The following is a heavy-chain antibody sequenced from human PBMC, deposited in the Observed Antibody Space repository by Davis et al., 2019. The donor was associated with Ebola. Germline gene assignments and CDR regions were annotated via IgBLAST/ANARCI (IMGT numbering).Heavy chain of an antibody. CDR3: ARDNCSSTSCLPYFDY. Sequence: PSETLSLTCTVSGGSISSYYWSWIRQPAGKGLEWIGRIYTSGSTNYNPSLKSRVTMSVDTSKNQFSLKLSSVTAADTAVYYCARDNCSSTSCLPYFDYWGQGTLVTVSS. V-gene: IGHV4-4*07. D-gene: IGHD2-2*01. CDR1: GGSISSYY. CDR2: IYTSGST. J-gene: IGHJ4*02.